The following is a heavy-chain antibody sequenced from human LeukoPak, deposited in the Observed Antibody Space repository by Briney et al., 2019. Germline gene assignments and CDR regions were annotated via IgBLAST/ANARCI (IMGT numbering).Heavy chain of an antibody. Sequence: GGSLRLSCAASGFTFSRYWMHWVRQAPGKGLVWVSRINTDGSSTSYADSVKGRFTISRDNAKNTLYLQMNSLRAEDTAVYYCARMEVRGTIRSIDYWGQGAPVTVSS. CDR3: ARMEVRGTIRSIDY. CDR1: GFTFSRYW. J-gene: IGHJ4*02. V-gene: IGHV3-74*01. D-gene: IGHD3-10*01. CDR2: INTDGSST.